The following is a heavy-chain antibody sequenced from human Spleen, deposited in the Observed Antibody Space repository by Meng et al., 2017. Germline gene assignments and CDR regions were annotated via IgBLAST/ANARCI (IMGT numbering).Heavy chain of an antibody. CDR2: IYQSGST. CDR1: GYSITGSYN. D-gene: IGHD6-19*01. J-gene: IGHJ4*02. V-gene: IGHV4-38-2*02. Sequence: SETLSLTCAVSGYSITGSYNWGWIRQSPGKGLEWIGSIYQSGSTYYNPSLKSRVTKSADTSKNQFSLKLSSVTAADTAVYYCARDFQWLVESTDYWGQGTLVTVSS. CDR3: ARDFQWLVESTDY.